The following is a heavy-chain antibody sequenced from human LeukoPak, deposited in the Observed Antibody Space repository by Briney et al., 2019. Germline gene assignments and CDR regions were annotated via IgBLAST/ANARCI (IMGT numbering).Heavy chain of an antibody. D-gene: IGHD3-3*01. CDR2: INNSGST. J-gene: IGHJ4*02. Sequence: SETLSLTCAVYGGSFSGYYWSWIRQPPGKGLEGIGEINNSGSTNYNPSLKSRVTISVDTSKNQFSLKLSSVTAADTAVYYCASREWSLGYWGQGTLVTVSS. V-gene: IGHV4-34*01. CDR3: ASREWSLGY. CDR1: GGSFSGYY.